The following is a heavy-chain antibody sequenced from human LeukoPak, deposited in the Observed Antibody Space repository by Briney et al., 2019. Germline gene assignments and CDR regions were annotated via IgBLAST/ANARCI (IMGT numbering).Heavy chain of an antibody. CDR3: VRPGDYYGMDV. Sequence: SQTLSLTCTVSGGSIISADHYWSWIRQPPGKGLEWIGYIFYSGSTYYNPSLKSRPTISVDTSKSQFSLKLSSVTAADTAVYYCVRPGDYYGMDVWGQGTTVTVSS. V-gene: IGHV4-30-4*01. CDR2: IFYSGST. D-gene: IGHD7-27*01. J-gene: IGHJ6*02. CDR1: GGSIISADHY.